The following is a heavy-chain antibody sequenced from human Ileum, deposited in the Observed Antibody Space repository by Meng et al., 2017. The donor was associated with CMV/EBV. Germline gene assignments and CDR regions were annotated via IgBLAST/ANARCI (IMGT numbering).Heavy chain of an antibody. CDR3: ARRPLGQWLVRLFDY. CDR2: IYYSGST. D-gene: IGHD6-19*01. V-gene: IGHV4-39*01. J-gene: IGHJ4*02. CDR1: GGSISSSSYY. Sequence: ESLKISCTVSGGSISSSSYYWGWIRQPPGKGLEWIGSIYYSGSTYYNPSLKSRVTISVDTSKNQFSLKLSSVTAADTAVYYCARRPLGQWLVRLFDYWGQGTLVTVSS.